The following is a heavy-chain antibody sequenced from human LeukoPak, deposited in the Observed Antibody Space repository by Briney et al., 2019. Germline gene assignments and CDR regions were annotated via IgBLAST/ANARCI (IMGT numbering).Heavy chain of an antibody. J-gene: IGHJ4*02. CDR2: ISGSGGST. CDR1: GFTFSSYA. V-gene: IGHV3-23*01. Sequence: GSLSLSCAASGFTFSSYAMSWIRQAPGKGLEWVSAISGSGGSTYYPDSVKGLFTISRDNTKNTLYLQMNSLRAEDTAVYYCAKAGQWLVYFDYWGQETLVTVSS. D-gene: IGHD6-19*01. CDR3: AKAGQWLVYFDY.